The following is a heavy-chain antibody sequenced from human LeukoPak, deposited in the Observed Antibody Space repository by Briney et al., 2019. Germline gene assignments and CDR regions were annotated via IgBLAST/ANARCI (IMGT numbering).Heavy chain of an antibody. J-gene: IGHJ4*02. CDR3: VSGTYYFDY. V-gene: IGHV3-23*01. CDR1: GFTFSSYA. Sequence: GGSLRLSCAASGFTFSSYAMSWVRQAPGKGLEWVSAISGSGGSTYYADSVKGRFSISRDNSKNTLYLQMNSLRAEDTAVYYCVSGTYYFDYWGQGTLVTVSS. CDR2: ISGSGGST. D-gene: IGHD1-26*01.